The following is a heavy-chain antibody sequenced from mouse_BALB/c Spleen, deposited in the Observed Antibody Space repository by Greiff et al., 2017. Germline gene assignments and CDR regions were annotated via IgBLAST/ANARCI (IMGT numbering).Heavy chain of an antibody. D-gene: IGHD2-4*01. J-gene: IGHJ2*01. Sequence: QVQLQQPGAELVKPGASVKMSCKASGYTFTSYWMHWVKQRPGQGLEWIGTIDPSDSYTSYNQKFKGKATLTVDTYSSTAYMQLSSLTSEDSAVYYCTRSSDYDDYWGQGTTLTVSS. V-gene: IGHV1S127*01. CDR1: GYTFTSYW. CDR2: IDPSDSYT. CDR3: TRSSDYDDY.